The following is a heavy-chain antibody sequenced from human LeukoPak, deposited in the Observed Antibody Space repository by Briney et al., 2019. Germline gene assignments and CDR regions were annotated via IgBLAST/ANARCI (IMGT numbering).Heavy chain of an antibody. CDR1: GGSISSYY. J-gene: IGHJ4*02. V-gene: IGHV4-59*01. CDR3: ARGGGYSGSYSDLDY. D-gene: IGHD1-26*01. CDR2: IYYSGST. Sequence: SETLSLTCTVSGGSISSYYWSWIRQPPGKGLEWIGYIYYSGSTNYNPSLKSRASISLDTSKNQFSLKLSSVTAADTAVYYCARGGGYSGSYSDLDYWGQGTLVTVSS.